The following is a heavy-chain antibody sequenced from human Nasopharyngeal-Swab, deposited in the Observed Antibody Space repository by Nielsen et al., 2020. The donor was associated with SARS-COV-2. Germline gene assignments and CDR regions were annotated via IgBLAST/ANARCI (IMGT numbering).Heavy chain of an antibody. CDR1: GFIFSNYA. J-gene: IGHJ6*02. Sequence: GESLKISCAGSGFIFSNYAMHWVRQAPGKGLEWVAVISYDGTNKYYEDSVKGRFTISRDNSKKTLYMQMNSLRTDDTAVYYCAKDVEVARFGELLLYYYYYGMDVWGQGTTVTVSS. V-gene: IGHV3-30*18. CDR3: AKDVEVARFGELLLYYYYYGMDV. D-gene: IGHD3-10*01. CDR2: ISYDGTNK.